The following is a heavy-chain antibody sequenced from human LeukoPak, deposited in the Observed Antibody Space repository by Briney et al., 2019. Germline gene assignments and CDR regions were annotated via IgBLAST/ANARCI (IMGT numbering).Heavy chain of an antibody. CDR1: GGSISSGSYY. Sequence: SETLSLTCTVSGGSISSGSYYWSWIRQPAGKGLEWIGRIYTSGSTNYNPSLKSRVTISVDTSKNQFSLKLSSVTAADTAVYYCARLYGNFQNYYDYWGQGTLVTVSS. J-gene: IGHJ4*02. CDR2: IYTSGST. CDR3: ARLYGNFQNYYDY. D-gene: IGHD1-7*01. V-gene: IGHV4-61*02.